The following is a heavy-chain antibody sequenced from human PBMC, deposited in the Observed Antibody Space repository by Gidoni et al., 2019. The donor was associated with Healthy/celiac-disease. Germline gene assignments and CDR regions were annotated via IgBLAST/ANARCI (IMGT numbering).Heavy chain of an antibody. Sequence: EVQLVESGGGLVQPGRSLRLSCTASGFTFGDYAMSWFRQAPGKGLEWVGFIRSKAYGGTTEYAASVKGRFTISRDDSKSIAYLQMNSLKTEDTAVYYCTRDTEQWELLLPFDYWGQGTLVTVSS. CDR3: TRDTEQWELLLPFDY. J-gene: IGHJ4*02. CDR2: IRSKAYGGTT. V-gene: IGHV3-49*03. CDR1: GFTFGDYA. D-gene: IGHD1-26*01.